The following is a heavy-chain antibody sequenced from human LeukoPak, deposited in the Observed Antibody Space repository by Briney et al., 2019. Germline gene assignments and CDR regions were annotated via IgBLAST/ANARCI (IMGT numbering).Heavy chain of an antibody. Sequence: SETLSLTCAVYGGSFSGYYWSWIRQPPGKGLEWIGEINHSGSTNYNPSLKSRVTIPVDTSKNQFSLKLSSVTAADTAVYYCERAPTTVNYWGQGTLVTVSS. V-gene: IGHV4-34*01. J-gene: IGHJ4*02. CDR2: INHSGST. CDR3: ERAPTTVNY. CDR1: GGSFSGYY. D-gene: IGHD4-17*01.